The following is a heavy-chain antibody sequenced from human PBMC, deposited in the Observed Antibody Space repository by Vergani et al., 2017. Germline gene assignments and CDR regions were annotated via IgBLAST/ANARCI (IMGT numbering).Heavy chain of an antibody. V-gene: IGHV4-31*03. CDR3: ASQDDHNGNPGAFDI. J-gene: IGHJ3*02. CDR2: IYNSGST. Sequence: QVQLQESGPGLLKPSQTLSLTCTVSGGSLSSGSYYWSWVRQRPGKGLEWIGYIYNSGSTYYNPSLKSRVTISVDASKNQFSLKLSSVTAEDTAVYYCASQDDHNGNPGAFDIWGQGTMVTVSS. D-gene: IGHD4-23*01. CDR1: GGSLSSGSYY.